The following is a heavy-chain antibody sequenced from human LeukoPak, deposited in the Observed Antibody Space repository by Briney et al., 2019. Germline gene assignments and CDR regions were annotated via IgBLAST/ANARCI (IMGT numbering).Heavy chain of an antibody. CDR2: IYYSGST. CDR3: ARARVNRAAAGLFGY. V-gene: IGHV4-59*12. Sequence: SETLSLTCTVSGGSISSYYWSWIRQPPGKGLEWIGYIYYSGSTNYNPSLKSRVTISVDTSKNQFSLKLSSVTAADTAVYYCARARVNRAAAGLFGYWGQGTLVTVSS. D-gene: IGHD6-13*01. J-gene: IGHJ4*02. CDR1: GGSISSYY.